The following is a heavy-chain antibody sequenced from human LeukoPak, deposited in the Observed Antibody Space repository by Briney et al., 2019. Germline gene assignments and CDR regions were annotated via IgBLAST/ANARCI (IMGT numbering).Heavy chain of an antibody. CDR2: ISGSDGST. D-gene: IGHD3-22*01. J-gene: IGHJ6*02. CDR1: GFTFSSYA. CDR3: AKMGSGYYYYYYGMDV. V-gene: IGHV3-23*01. Sequence: GGSLRLSCAASGFTFSSYAMSWVRQAPGKGLEWVSAISGSDGSTYYADSVKGRFTISRDNSKNTLYLQMNSLRAEDTAVYYCAKMGSGYYYYYYGMDVWGQGTTVTVSS.